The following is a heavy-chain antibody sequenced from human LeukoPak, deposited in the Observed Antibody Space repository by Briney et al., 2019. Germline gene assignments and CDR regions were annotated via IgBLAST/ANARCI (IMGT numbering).Heavy chain of an antibody. Sequence: SVKVSCKASGYTFTGYYMHWVRQAPGQGLEWMGWINPNSGGTNYAQKFQGWVTMTRDTSISTAYMELRSLRSDDTAVYYCARTIVVVPAAMGQGWFDPWGQGTLVTVSS. D-gene: IGHD2-2*01. CDR3: ARTIVVVPAAMGQGWFDP. J-gene: IGHJ5*02. V-gene: IGHV1-2*04. CDR2: INPNSGGT. CDR1: GYTFTGYY.